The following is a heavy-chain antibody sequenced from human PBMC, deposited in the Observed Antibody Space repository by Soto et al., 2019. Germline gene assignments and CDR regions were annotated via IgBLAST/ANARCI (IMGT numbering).Heavy chain of an antibody. Sequence: QVQLVQSGAEVKKPGSSVKVSCKASGGTFSSYAISWVRQAPGQGLEWMGGLIPIFGTANYAQKFQGRVTITADESTRTAYMELSSMSCEDTAVYYSARGNGVVISTVYYYYYGMDVWGQGTTFTASS. J-gene: IGHJ6*02. CDR1: GGTFSSYA. V-gene: IGHV1-69*01. D-gene: IGHD3-3*01. CDR3: ARGNGVVISTVYYYYYGMDV. CDR2: LIPIFGTA.